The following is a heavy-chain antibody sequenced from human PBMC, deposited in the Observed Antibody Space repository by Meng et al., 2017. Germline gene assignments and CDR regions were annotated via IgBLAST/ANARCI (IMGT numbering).Heavy chain of an antibody. Sequence: SETLSLTCAVYGGSFSGYYWSWIRQPPGKGLEWIGEINHSGSTNYHPSLKSRVTISVDTSKNQFSLKLSSVTAADTAVYYCARGFGSGWYRDWGQGTLVTVSS. J-gene: IGHJ4*02. V-gene: IGHV4-34*01. CDR1: GGSFSGYY. D-gene: IGHD6-19*01. CDR3: ARGFGSGWYRD. CDR2: INHSGST.